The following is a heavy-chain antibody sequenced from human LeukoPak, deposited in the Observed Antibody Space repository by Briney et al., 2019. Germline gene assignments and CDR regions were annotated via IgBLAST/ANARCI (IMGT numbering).Heavy chain of an antibody. Sequence: PSGTLSLTCAVYGGSFSGYYWSWIRQPPGKGLEWVGEINHSGSTKYNPSLKSRVTISVDTSKNTFSLKLSSVTDADTAVYSCARGGPPVRGVIHEAHYCYGMDVWGEGTAVTVSS. D-gene: IGHD3-10*02. CDR1: GGSFSGYY. CDR2: INHSGST. V-gene: IGHV4-34*01. J-gene: IGHJ6*02. CDR3: ARGGPPVRGVIHEAHYCYGMDV.